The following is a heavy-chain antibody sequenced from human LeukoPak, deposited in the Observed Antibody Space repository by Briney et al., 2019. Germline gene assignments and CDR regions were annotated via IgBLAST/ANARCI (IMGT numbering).Heavy chain of an antibody. Sequence: SVKLSCKASGGTFSSYAISWVRQAPGQGLEWMGGIIPIFGTANYAQKFQGRVTITTDESTSTAYMELSSLRSEDTAVYYCARGKLPYSALTFDYWGQGTLVTVSS. CDR3: ARGKLPYSALTFDY. D-gene: IGHD5-18*01. V-gene: IGHV1-69*05. CDR2: IIPIFGTA. CDR1: GGTFSSYA. J-gene: IGHJ4*02.